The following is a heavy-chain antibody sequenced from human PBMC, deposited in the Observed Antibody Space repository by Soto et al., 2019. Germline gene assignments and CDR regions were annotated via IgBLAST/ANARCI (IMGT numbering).Heavy chain of an antibody. J-gene: IGHJ4*02. V-gene: IGHV3-30*01. CDR1: GFTVSNKA. D-gene: IGHD3-3*01. Sequence: PXGSLGLSFVGSGFTVSNKAMHWVRQAPGKGLEWVAFISFDSSEIHYADSVKGRFTISRDNPRNTLFLHVNSPRADDTAVYYCAIDRVADSSLDQWGQGTLVTVSS. CDR3: AIDRVADSSLDQ. CDR2: ISFDSSEI.